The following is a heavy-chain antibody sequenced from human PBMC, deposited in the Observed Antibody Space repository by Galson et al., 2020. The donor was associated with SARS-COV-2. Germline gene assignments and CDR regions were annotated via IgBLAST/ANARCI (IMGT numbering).Heavy chain of an antibody. Sequence: GGSLRLSCAASGFTFNNYGIHWVRQAPGKGLEWVAVISYDGRNKYYADSVKGRFIISRDNSKNTLYLQMNSLRAEDTAVYYCAKEYGSGGYDPAYYFYGMDVWGQGTTVTVSS. D-gene: IGHD3-10*01. CDR1: GFTFNNYG. CDR3: AKEYGSGGYDPAYYFYGMDV. V-gene: IGHV3-30*18. CDR2: ISYDGRNK. J-gene: IGHJ6*02.